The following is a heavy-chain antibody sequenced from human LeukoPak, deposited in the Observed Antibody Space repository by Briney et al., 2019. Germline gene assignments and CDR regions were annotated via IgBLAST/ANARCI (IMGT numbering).Heavy chain of an antibody. CDR2: IYPGDSNT. CDR1: GDSFSSYW. V-gene: IGHV5-51*01. J-gene: IGHJ5*01. D-gene: IGHD3-22*01. CDR3: ARRLHYDNNIYRDWFDS. Sequence: GESLKISCKGSGDSFSSYWMGWVRQMPGKGLEWMGIIYPGDSNTRYSPSFQGQVTISADKSISTAYLQWSSLKASDTAMYYCARRLHYDNNIYRDWFDSWGQGTLVTVSS.